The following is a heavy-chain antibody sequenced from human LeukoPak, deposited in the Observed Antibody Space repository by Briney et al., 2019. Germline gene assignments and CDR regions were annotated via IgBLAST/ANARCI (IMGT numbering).Heavy chain of an antibody. Sequence: GGSLRLSCAASGFTFRNAWMSWVRQAPGKGLEWVGRIKSKTDGGTTDYAAPVKGRFTISRDDSKNTLYLQMNSLKTEDTAVYYCTTDLIAAGEGYWGQGTLVTVSS. CDR1: GFTFRNAW. D-gene: IGHD6-13*01. CDR2: IKSKTDGGTT. J-gene: IGHJ4*02. V-gene: IGHV3-15*01. CDR3: TTDLIAAGEGY.